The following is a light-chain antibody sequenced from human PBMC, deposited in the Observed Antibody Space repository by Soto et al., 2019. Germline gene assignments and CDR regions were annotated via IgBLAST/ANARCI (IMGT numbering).Light chain of an antibody. Sequence: QSVLTQPASVSGSPGQSITISCTGTRSDVGAYNYVSWYQQHPGKAPKLMIYEVSNRPSGVSNRFSGSKSGNTASLTISGLQAEDEADDYCSSYTTSSTPVVFGGGTKLTVL. CDR2: EVS. V-gene: IGLV2-14*01. CDR3: SSYTTSSTPVV. CDR1: RSDVGAYNY. J-gene: IGLJ2*01.